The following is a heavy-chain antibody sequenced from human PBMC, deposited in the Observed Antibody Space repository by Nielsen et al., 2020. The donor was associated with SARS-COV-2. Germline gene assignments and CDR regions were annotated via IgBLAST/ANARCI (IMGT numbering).Heavy chain of an antibody. Sequence: WGSLRLSCAASGFTVSSNYMSWVRQAPGKGLEWVSVIYSGGSTYYADSVKGRFTISRDNSKNTLYLQMNSLRAEDTAVYYCARDLPSMYYYDSSGYCETDYWGQGTLVTVSS. CDR1: GFTVSSNY. CDR3: ARDLPSMYYYDSSGYCETDY. D-gene: IGHD3-22*01. CDR2: IYSGGST. J-gene: IGHJ4*02. V-gene: IGHV3-66*01.